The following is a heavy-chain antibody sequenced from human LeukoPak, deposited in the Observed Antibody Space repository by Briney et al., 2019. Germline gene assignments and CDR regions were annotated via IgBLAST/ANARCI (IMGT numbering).Heavy chain of an antibody. CDR3: AKGIMGLSCSSTSCYEIDY. CDR2: ISGSGGST. J-gene: IGHJ4*02. Sequence: GGSLRLSCAASGFTFRNYAMSWVRQAPGKGLEWVSGISGSGGSTYYADSVKGRFTISRDNSKDTLYVQMNSLRVEDTAVYYCAKGIMGLSCSSTSCYEIDYWGQGTLVTVSS. CDR1: GFTFRNYA. D-gene: IGHD2-2*01. V-gene: IGHV3-23*01.